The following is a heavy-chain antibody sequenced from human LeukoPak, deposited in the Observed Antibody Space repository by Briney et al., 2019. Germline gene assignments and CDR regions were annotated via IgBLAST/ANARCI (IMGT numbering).Heavy chain of an antibody. CDR3: AILLGYCSSTSCYAMVDY. CDR2: INPNSGGT. J-gene: IGHJ4*02. Sequence: ASVKVSCKASGYTFTGYYMHWVRQAPGQGLEWMGWINPNSGGTNYAQKFQGRVTMTRDTSISTAYMELRSLRSDDTAVYYCAILLGYCSSTSCYAMVDYWGQGTLVTVSS. D-gene: IGHD2-2*01. CDR1: GYTFTGYY. V-gene: IGHV1-2*02.